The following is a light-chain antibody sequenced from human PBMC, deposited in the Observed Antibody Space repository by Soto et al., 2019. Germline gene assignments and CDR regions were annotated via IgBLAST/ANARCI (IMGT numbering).Light chain of an antibody. CDR1: QSVSSN. CDR2: GAS. V-gene: IGKV3-15*01. CDR3: KQYNNGRGT. Sequence: EIVMTQSPATLSVSPGERATLSCRASQSVSSNLAWYQQKPGQAPRLLIYGASTRATGIPARFSGSGSGTVFPFTIGSVQSEDFAVYYCKQYNNGRGTLGQGTKVYIK. J-gene: IGKJ1*01.